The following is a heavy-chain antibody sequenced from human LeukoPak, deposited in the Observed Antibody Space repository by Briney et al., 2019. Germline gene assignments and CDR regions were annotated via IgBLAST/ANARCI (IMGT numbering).Heavy chain of an antibody. V-gene: IGHV4-59*12. CDR2: IYSSGST. CDR1: GGSISSYH. Sequence: SETLSLTCTVSGGSISSYHWSWIRQPPGKGLEWIGYIYSSGSTSYNPSLKSRVAISVDTSKNQFSLKLSSVTAADTAVYYRARGKSYYNAIDYWGQGTLVTVSS. CDR3: ARGKSYYNAIDY. J-gene: IGHJ4*02. D-gene: IGHD3-10*01.